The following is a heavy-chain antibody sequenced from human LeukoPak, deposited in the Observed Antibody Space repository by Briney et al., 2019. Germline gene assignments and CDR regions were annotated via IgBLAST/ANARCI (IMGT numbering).Heavy chain of an antibody. CDR1: GFSFSQYP. J-gene: IGHJ4*02. CDR2: IDTGGSST. D-gene: IGHD6-19*01. Sequence: PGGSLRLSCAVSGFSFSQYPMDWVRQAPGKGLMWVSRIDTGGSSTYYADSVKGRFTISRDNSKNTLYLQMNSLRAEDTAVYYCARSSVGWHDYWGQGTLVTVSS. V-gene: IGHV3-74*01. CDR3: ARSSVGWHDY.